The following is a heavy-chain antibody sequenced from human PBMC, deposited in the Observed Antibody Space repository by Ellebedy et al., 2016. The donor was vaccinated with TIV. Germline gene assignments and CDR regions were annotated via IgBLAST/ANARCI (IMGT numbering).Heavy chain of an antibody. D-gene: IGHD6-19*01. CDR3: AEGRSGWYYFDY. CDR2: VYHRGNT. CDR1: GDSIGNGFW. J-gene: IGHJ4*02. Sequence: SETLSLTCAVSGDSIGNGFWWSWVRQPPGKGLEWIGEVYHRGNTNYNPSLKSRATISVDKSKNQFSLRLSSVTAADTAVYYCAEGRSGWYYFDYWGQGTLVTVSS. V-gene: IGHV4-4*02.